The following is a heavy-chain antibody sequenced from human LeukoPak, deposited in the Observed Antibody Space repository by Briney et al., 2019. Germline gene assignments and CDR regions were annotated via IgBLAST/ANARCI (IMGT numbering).Heavy chain of an antibody. V-gene: IGHV1-2*02. CDR1: GYTFTGYY. D-gene: IGHD4-23*01. CDR2: INPNSGGT. J-gene: IGHJ3*02. Sequence: GASVKVSCKASGYTFTGYYMHWVRQAPGQGLEWMGWINPNSGGTNYAQKFQGRVTMTRDTSISTAYMELSRLRSDDTAVYYCARAVDYGGNTVEAFDIWGQGTMVTVPS. CDR3: ARAVDYGGNTVEAFDI.